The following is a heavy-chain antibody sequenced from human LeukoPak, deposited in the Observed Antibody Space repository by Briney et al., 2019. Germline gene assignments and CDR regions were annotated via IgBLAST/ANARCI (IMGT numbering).Heavy chain of an antibody. Sequence: PSQTLSLTCAVSGCSISSGGYSWSWIRQPPGKGLEWIGYIYHSGSTYYNPSLKSRVTISVDRSKNQFSLKLSSVTAADTAVYYCARDAELRNWYFDLWGRGTLVTVSS. CDR3: ARDAELRNWYFDL. CDR2: IYHSGST. CDR1: GCSISSGGYS. D-gene: IGHD1-26*01. V-gene: IGHV4-30-2*01. J-gene: IGHJ2*01.